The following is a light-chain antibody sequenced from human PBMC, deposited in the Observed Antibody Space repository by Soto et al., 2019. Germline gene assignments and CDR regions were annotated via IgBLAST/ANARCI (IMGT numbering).Light chain of an antibody. CDR3: QHSYSSPLT. V-gene: IGKV1-39*01. CDR1: QSISTY. J-gene: IGKJ4*01. Sequence: DIQMTQSPSSLSASVGDRVTITCRASQSISTYLVWCQQKPGKAPKLLIYAASTLQSGVPSRFSGRGSGTDFTLTISSLQPEDFATYYCQHSYSSPLTFGGGTKVELK. CDR2: AAS.